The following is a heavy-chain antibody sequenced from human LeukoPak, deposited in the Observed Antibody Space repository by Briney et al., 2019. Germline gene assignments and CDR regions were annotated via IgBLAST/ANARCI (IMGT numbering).Heavy chain of an antibody. CDR2: ISAYNGNT. J-gene: IGHJ4*02. D-gene: IGHD1-26*01. CDR1: GYTFSGFY. Sequence: ASVKVSCKACGYTFSGFYIHWVRQAPGQGLEWMGWISAYNGNTNYAQKLQGRVTMTTDTSTSTAYMELRSLRSDDTDVYYCASRIVGTPDYFDYWGQGPLVTVSS. CDR3: ASRIVGTPDYFDY. V-gene: IGHV1-18*04.